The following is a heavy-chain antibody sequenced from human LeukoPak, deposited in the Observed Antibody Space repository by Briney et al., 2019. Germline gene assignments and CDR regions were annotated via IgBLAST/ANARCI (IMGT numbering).Heavy chain of an antibody. J-gene: IGHJ4*02. CDR3: ARDNGYYTGGIFDY. Sequence: SETLSLTCSVSGGSISTYYWSWIRRPPGKGLEWIGYIYYSGRTNYNPSLKTRVTMSVDTSKNQFSLKLSSVTVADTAVYCCARDNGYYTGGIFDYWGQGALVTVAS. CDR2: IYYSGRT. D-gene: IGHD3-3*01. CDR1: GGSISTYY. V-gene: IGHV4-59*01.